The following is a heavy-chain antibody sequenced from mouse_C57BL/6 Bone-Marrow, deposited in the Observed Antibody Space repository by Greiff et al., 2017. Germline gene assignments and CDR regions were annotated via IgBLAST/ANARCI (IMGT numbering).Heavy chain of an antibody. Sequence: VKLMESGPGLVQPSQSLSITCTVSGFSLTSYGVHWVRQSPGKGLEWLGVIWSGGSTDYNAAFISRLSISKDNSKSQVFFKMNSLQADDTAIYYCARTPIYDGYYLFDWGQGTLVTVSA. D-gene: IGHD2-3*01. V-gene: IGHV2-2*01. CDR1: GFSLTSYG. CDR3: ARTPIYDGYYLFD. J-gene: IGHJ3*01. CDR2: IWSGGST.